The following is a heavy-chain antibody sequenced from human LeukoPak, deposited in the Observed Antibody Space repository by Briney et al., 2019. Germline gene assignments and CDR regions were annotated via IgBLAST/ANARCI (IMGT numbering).Heavy chain of an antibody. J-gene: IGHJ6*02. CDR1: GFTVSSNY. Sequence: GGSLRLSCAASGFTVSSNYMSWVRQAPGKVLEWVSVIYSGGTTNYADSVKGRFTISRDNSKNTLYLQVNSLRAEDTAIYFCARFLSYYYGLDVWGQRTTVTVSS. CDR3: ARFLSYYYGLDV. CDR2: IYSGGTT. V-gene: IGHV3-66*01.